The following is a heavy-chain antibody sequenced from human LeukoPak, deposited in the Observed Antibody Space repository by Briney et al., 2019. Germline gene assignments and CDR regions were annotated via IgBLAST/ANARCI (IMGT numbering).Heavy chain of an antibody. CDR1: GFPFNSYG. CDR3: AREAEIAVSYYFDY. J-gene: IGHJ4*02. D-gene: IGHD6-19*01. Sequence: GGSLRLSCAASGFPFNSYGMHWVRQAPGKGLEWVAVIWYDGNNKFYADSVKGRFTISRDNSKNTPYLQMDSLRAEDTAVYYCAREAEIAVSYYFDYWGQGALVTVSS. CDR2: IWYDGNNK. V-gene: IGHV3-33*01.